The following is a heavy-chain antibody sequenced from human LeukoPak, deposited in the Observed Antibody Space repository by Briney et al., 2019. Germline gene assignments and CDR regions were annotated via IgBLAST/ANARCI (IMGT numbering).Heavy chain of an antibody. J-gene: IGHJ4*02. CDR3: ATALKSRSYYYDGSGYTFDY. Sequence: SETLSLTCAVYGGSFSGYYWSWIRQPPGKGLEWIGEINHSGSTNYNPSLKSRVTISVDTSKNQFSLKLSSVTAADTAVYYCATALKSRSYYYDGSGYTFDYWGQGTLVTVSS. CDR2: INHSGST. CDR1: GGSFSGYY. D-gene: IGHD3-22*01. V-gene: IGHV4-34*09.